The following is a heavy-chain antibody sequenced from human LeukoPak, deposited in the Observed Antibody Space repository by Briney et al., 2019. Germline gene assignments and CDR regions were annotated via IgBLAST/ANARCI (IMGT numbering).Heavy chain of an antibody. CDR3: ARRGPRYPGPYYYGMDV. D-gene: IGHD3-16*02. V-gene: IGHV5-51*01. CDR1: GYSFTSYW. Sequence: GESLKISCKGSGYSFTSYWIGWVRQMPGKGLEWMGIIYPGDSDTRYSPSFRGQVTISADKSISTAYLQWSSLKASDTAMYYCARRGPRYPGPYYYGMDVWGQGTTVTVSS. CDR2: IYPGDSDT. J-gene: IGHJ6*02.